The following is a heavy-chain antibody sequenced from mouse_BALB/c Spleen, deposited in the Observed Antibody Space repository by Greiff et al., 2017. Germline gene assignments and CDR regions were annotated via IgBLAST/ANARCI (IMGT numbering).Heavy chain of an antibody. J-gene: IGHJ3*01. V-gene: IGHV5-12-2*01. CDR3: ARHGYYYGSSSAWFAY. CDR2: ISNGGGST. D-gene: IGHD1-1*01. CDR1: GFTFSSYT. Sequence: EVQVVESGGGLVQPGGSLKLSCAASGFTFSSYTMSWVRQTPEKRLEWVAYISNGGGSTYYPDTVKGRFTISRDNAKNTLYLQMSSLKSEDTAMYYCARHGYYYGSSSAWFAYWGQGTLVTVSA.